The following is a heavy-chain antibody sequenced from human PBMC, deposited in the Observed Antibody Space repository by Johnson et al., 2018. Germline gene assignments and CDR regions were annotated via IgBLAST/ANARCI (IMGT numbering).Heavy chain of an antibody. CDR3: AIDRDWDV. Sequence: VQLVESGGGVVQPGRSLRLSCAASGFTFSSYGMHWVRQAPGKGLEWVAVISYDGSNKYYADSVKGRFTISRDNSKNTLFLQMNSLRAEDTAGYCCAIDRDWDVGGQGTTVTGSS. J-gene: IGHJ6*02. D-gene: IGHD2-21*02. V-gene: IGHV3-30*03. CDR2: ISYDGSNK. CDR1: GFTFSSYG.